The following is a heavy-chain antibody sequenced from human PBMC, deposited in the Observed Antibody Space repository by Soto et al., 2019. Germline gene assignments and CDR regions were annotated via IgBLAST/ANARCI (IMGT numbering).Heavy chain of an antibody. D-gene: IGHD4-17*01. Sequence: QVQLVESGGGVVQPGRSLRLSCAASGFTFSSYAMHWVRQAPGKGLEWVAVISYDGSNKYYADSVKGRFTISRDNSKNTLYLQMNSLRAEDTAVYYCARDRRQGLRKSTVTTRDYGMDVWGQGTTVTVSS. J-gene: IGHJ6*02. CDR2: ISYDGSNK. CDR3: ARDRRQGLRKSTVTTRDYGMDV. V-gene: IGHV3-30-3*01. CDR1: GFTFSSYA.